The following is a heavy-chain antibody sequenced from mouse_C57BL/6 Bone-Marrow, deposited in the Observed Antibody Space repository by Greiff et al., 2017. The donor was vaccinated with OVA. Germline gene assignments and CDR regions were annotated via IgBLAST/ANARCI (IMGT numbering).Heavy chain of an antibody. CDR1: GFSLSTSGMG. CDR3: ARRGTTVVESYWYFDV. CDR2: IYWDDDK. J-gene: IGHJ1*03. D-gene: IGHD1-1*01. V-gene: IGHV8-12*01. Sequence: QVTLKVSGPGILQSSQTLSLTCSFSGFSLSTSGMGVSWIRQPSGKGLEWLAHIYWDDDKRYNPSLKSRLTISKDTSRNQVFLKITSVDTADTATYYCARRGTTVVESYWYFDVWGTGTTVTVSS.